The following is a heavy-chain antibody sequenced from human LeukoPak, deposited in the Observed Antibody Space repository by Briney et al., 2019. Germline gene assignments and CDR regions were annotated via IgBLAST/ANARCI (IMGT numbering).Heavy chain of an antibody. V-gene: IGHV1-2*02. Sequence: ASVKDTCKTSGCTFPPYYIHWLRQAPGRGLEWMGWINSDSGDTNYAPKFQGRVTMTRDTSITTAYLELSGLRPDDTAIYYCARAETYWGQGTLITVSS. CDR1: GCTFPPYY. J-gene: IGHJ1*01. CDR2: INSDSGDT. CDR3: ARAETY.